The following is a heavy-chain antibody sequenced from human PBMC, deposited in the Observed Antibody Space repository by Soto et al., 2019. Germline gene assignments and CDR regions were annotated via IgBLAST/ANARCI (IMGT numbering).Heavy chain of an antibody. J-gene: IGHJ5*02. D-gene: IGHD5-18*01. CDR3: AILPYTAMAQVDTGWFDP. CDR2: IYYSGST. Sequence: SETLSLTCTVSGGSISSSSYYWGWIRQPPGKGLEWIGSIYYSGSTYYNPSLKSRVTISVDTSKNQFSLKLSSVTAADTAVYYCAILPYTAMAQVDTGWFDPWGQGTLVTVSS. V-gene: IGHV4-39*01. CDR1: GGSISSSSYY.